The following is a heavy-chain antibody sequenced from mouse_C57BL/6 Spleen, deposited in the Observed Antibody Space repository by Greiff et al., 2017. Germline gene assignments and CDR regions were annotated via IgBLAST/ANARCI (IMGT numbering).Heavy chain of an antibody. D-gene: IGHD2-1*01. V-gene: IGHV1-69*01. Sequence: QVQLQQPGAELVMPGASVKLSCKASGYTFTSYWMHWVKQSPGQGLEWIGEIDPSDSDTNYNQKFKGKSTLTVDKSSSTAYMQLSSLTSEDSAVYYCARLVTTPYAMDYWGQGTSVTVSS. CDR2: IDPSDSDT. J-gene: IGHJ4*01. CDR3: ARLVTTPYAMDY. CDR1: GYTFTSYW.